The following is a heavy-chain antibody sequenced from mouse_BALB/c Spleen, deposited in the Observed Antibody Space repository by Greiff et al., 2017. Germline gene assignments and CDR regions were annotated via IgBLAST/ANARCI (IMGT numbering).Heavy chain of an antibody. J-gene: IGHJ4*01. D-gene: IGHD4-1*01. CDR2: IYPGDGDT. CDR3: ARARWDGNAMDY. CDR1: GYTFTSYW. Sequence: QVQLKESGAELARPGASVKLSCKASGYTFTSYWMQWVKQRPGQGLEWIGAIYPGDGDTRYTQKFKGKATLTADKSSSTAYMQLSSLASEDSAVYYCARARWDGNAMDYWGQGTSVTVSS. V-gene: IGHV1-87*01.